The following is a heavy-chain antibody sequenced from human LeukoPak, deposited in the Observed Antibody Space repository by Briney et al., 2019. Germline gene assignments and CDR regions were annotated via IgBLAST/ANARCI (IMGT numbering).Heavy chain of an antibody. J-gene: IGHJ5*02. CDR3: AKYAFGSSKNWFDP. V-gene: IGHV3-33*06. D-gene: IGHD6-6*01. CDR1: GFTFSSYG. CDR2: IWYDGSNK. Sequence: PGRSLRLSCAASGFTFSSYGMHWVRQAPGKGLEWVAVIWYDGSNKYYADSVKGRFTISRDNSKNTLYLQMNSLRAEDTAVYYCAKYAFGSSKNWFDPWGQGTLVTVSS.